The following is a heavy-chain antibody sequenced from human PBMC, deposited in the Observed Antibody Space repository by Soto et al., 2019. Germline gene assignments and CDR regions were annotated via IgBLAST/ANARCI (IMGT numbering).Heavy chain of an antibody. CDR2: VYYTGST. V-gene: IGHV4-59*01. J-gene: IGHJ4*02. D-gene: IGHD3-22*01. CDR1: GDSISTFY. Sequence: SETLSLTCTVSGDSISTFYWGWMRQSPGKELEWIGYVYYTGSTNYNPSLKSRVTISVDRSKNQFSLKLTSANAADTAVYYCARGRTVRNYADDSSDYFYFFDYWGQGTLVTVSS. CDR3: ARGRTVRNYADDSSDYFYFFDY.